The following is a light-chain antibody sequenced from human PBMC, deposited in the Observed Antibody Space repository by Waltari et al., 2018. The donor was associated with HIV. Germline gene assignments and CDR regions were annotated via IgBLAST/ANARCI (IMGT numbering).Light chain of an antibody. CDR3: QQYNNWPPWT. Sequence: EIVMTQSQATLSVSTGERATLTCRASQSVGSNLAWYRQKPGQAPRLLIYYASTRATGIPARFSGNGSGTEFTLTISSLLSEDFAVYYCQQYNNWPPWTFGQGTKVEIK. J-gene: IGKJ1*01. CDR1: QSVGSN. CDR2: YAS. V-gene: IGKV3-15*01.